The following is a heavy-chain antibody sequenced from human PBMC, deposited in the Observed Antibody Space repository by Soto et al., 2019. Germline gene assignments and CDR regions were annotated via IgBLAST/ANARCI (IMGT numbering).Heavy chain of an antibody. CDR1: GASISGYY. CDR2: IYATGTT. CDR3: VRDGTKTLRDWFDP. V-gene: IGHV4-4*07. J-gene: IGHJ5*02. Sequence: PSETLSLSCTVSGASISGYYWSWIRKSAGKGLEWIGRIYATGTTDYNPSLKSRVMMSVDTSKKQFSLRLRSVTAADTAVYYCVRDGTKTLRDWFDPWGQGISVTVSS. D-gene: IGHD1-1*01.